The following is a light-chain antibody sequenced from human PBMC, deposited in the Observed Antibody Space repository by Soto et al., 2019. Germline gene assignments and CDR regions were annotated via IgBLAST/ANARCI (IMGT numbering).Light chain of an antibody. CDR2: DAS. CDR3: LQDYNSPLT. J-gene: IGKJ4*01. CDR1: QSVSSY. Sequence: EIVLTQSPSTLSLSPGERATLSCRASQSVSSYLAWYQQKPGQAPRLLIYDASNRATGIPARFSGSGSGTDLTLTISSLQPEDFATYYCLQDYNSPLTFGGGTKV. V-gene: IGKV3-11*01.